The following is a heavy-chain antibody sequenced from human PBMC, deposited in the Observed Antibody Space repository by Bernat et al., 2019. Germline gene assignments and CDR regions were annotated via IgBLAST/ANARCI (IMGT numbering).Heavy chain of an antibody. D-gene: IGHD6-19*01. CDR3: AKLDSSGWYRVIQGDGFDI. J-gene: IGHJ3*02. CDR2: ISDGSITT. V-gene: IGHV3-23*01. Sequence: EVQLLESGGGLVQPGGSLRVSCAASGFTFSSYAMTWVRQAPGKGLAWVSTISDGSITTYYADSVKGRFTISRDNSKNTLYLQMNSLRAEDTAVYYCAKLDSSGWYRVIQGDGFDIWGQGTMVTVSS. CDR1: GFTFSSYA.